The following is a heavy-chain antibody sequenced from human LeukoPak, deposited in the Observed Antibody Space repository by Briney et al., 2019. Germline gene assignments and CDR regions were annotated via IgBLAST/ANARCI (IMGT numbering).Heavy chain of an antibody. CDR3: TRDFVF. CDR2: INRDGSVK. CDR1: GFAFSTDW. V-gene: IGHV3-7*01. Sequence: GGSLRLSCAASGFAFSTDWMDWVRQAPGKGLEWVGNINRDGSVKHYVASVRGRFTISRDNARNSVYLQMNALRVEDTAVYYCTRDFVFWGQGTLVTASS. J-gene: IGHJ4*02. D-gene: IGHD3-3*01.